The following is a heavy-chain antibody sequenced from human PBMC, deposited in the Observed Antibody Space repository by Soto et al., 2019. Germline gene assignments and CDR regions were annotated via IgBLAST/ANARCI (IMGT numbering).Heavy chain of an antibody. D-gene: IGHD2-2*01. CDR1: GFTFSSYS. Sequence: EVQLVESGGGLVKPGGSLRLSCAASGFTFSSYSMNWVRQAPGKGLEWVSSMTSSSSHIYYADSVKVRFTISRDNAENSLLLQMNSLRVEDTAVYYCGRVASSTSWTPDYLGQGTLVTVSS. J-gene: IGHJ4*02. V-gene: IGHV3-21*01. CDR2: MTSSSSHI. CDR3: GRVASSTSWTPDY.